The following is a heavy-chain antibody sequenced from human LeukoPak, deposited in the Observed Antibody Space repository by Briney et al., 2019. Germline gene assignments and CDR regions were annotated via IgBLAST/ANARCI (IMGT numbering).Heavy chain of an antibody. CDR1: GFTFSSYA. V-gene: IGHV3-30-3*01. CDR3: ARSSGYYYQLDY. CDR2: ISYDGSNK. J-gene: IGHJ4*02. D-gene: IGHD3-22*01. Sequence: GRSLRLSCAASGFTFSSYAMHWVRQAPGKGLEWVAVISYDGSNKYYADSVKGRFTISRDNSKNTLYLQMNSLRAEDTAVYYCARSSGYYYQLDYWGQGTLVTVSS.